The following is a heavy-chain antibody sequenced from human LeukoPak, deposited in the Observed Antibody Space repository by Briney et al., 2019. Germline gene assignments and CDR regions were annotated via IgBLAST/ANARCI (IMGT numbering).Heavy chain of an antibody. J-gene: IGHJ4*02. V-gene: IGHV4-34*01. D-gene: IGHD6-25*01. CDR1: GGSFSVYY. CDR2: INHSGST. Sequence: SETLSLTCAVYGGSFSVYYWSWIRQPPGKGLEWIGEINHSGSTNYNPSLKSRVTISVDTSKNQFSLKLSSVTAAHTAVYCCARRKGAEYYFDYWGQGTLVTVSS. CDR3: ARRKGAEYYFDY.